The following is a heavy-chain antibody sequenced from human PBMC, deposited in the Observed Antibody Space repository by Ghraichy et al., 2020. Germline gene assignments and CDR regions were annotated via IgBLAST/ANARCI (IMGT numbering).Heavy chain of an antibody. CDR3: AKASVGVTPFGYYYGMDV. D-gene: IGHD1-26*01. V-gene: IGHV3-30*18. CDR2: ISYDGGNK. CDR1: GFSFSSYG. J-gene: IGHJ6*02. Sequence: GESLNISCAASGFSFSSYGMHWVRQTPGKGLEWVAVISYDGGNKYYGDSVKGRFTISRDNSKNTLYLQMNSLRAEDTAVYYCAKASVGVTPFGYYYGMDVWGQGTTVTVSS.